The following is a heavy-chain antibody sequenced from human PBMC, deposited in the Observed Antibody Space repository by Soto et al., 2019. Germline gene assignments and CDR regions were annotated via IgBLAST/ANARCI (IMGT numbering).Heavy chain of an antibody. CDR1: GFTFSSYG. CDR2: ISYDGSNK. CDR3: AKDPSEYTVTTVFYFDY. J-gene: IGHJ4*02. D-gene: IGHD4-17*01. V-gene: IGHV3-30*18. Sequence: PGGSLRLSCAASGFTFSSYGMHWVRQAPGKGLEWVAVISYDGSNKYYADSVKGRFTISRDNSKNTLYLQMNSLRAEDTAVYYCAKDPSEYTVTTVFYFDYWGQGTLVTVSS.